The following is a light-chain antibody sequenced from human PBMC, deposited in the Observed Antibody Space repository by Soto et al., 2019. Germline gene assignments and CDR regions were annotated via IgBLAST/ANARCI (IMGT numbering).Light chain of an antibody. Sequence: DIQLTQSPSFLSASVGDRVTITCRASQGISSYLAGNQQKPGKAPKLLIYAAYTLQSGVPSRFSGSGSGTEFTLTISSLQPEDFATYYCQQLNSYPYTFGQGTKLEIK. J-gene: IGKJ2*01. CDR1: QGISSY. CDR3: QQLNSYPYT. V-gene: IGKV1-9*01. CDR2: AAY.